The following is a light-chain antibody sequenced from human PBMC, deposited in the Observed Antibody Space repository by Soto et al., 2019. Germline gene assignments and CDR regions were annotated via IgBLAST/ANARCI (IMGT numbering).Light chain of an antibody. CDR1: SSNIGAGYG. Sequence: QSVLTQPPSVSGAPGQRVTISCTGSSSNIGAGYGVHWYQQLPGTAPKLLIYGNINRPSGVPDRFSGSKSGTSASLAITGLQAEDEADYYRQSYDSSLSGWVFGGGTKLTVL. CDR3: QSYDSSLSGWV. CDR2: GNI. J-gene: IGLJ3*02. V-gene: IGLV1-40*01.